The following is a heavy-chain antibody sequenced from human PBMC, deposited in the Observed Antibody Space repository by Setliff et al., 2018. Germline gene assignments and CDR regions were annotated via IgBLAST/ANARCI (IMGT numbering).Heavy chain of an antibody. CDR1: GFTFSSLW. J-gene: IGHJ4*02. V-gene: IGHV3-7*01. Sequence: GGSLRLSCTASGFTFSSLWMSWVRQAPGKGLEWVANINQGGGAQFYVDSVQGRFTISRDNAKNSLFLQMNSLRAEDTALYYCAKFVGYTYGYDYWGRGTLVTVSS. CDR3: AKFVGYTYGYDY. D-gene: IGHD5-18*01. CDR2: INQGGGAQ.